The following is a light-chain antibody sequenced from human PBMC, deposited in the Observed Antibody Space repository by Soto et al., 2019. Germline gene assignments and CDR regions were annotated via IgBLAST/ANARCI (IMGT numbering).Light chain of an antibody. V-gene: IGLV2-8*01. CDR2: EVS. CDR3: SSYAGSLWV. J-gene: IGLJ3*02. CDR1: SSDVGGYNY. Sequence: QSALTQPPSASGSPGQSVTISCTGTSSDVGGYNYVSWYQQHPGKAPKLMIYEVSKRPSGVPDRFSGSKPGNTASLTVSGLQAEDEADYYCSSYAGSLWVFGGGTKLTVL.